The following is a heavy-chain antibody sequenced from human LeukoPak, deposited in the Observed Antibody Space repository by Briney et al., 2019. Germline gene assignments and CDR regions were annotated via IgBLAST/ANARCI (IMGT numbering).Heavy chain of an antibody. CDR3: ARSGYGVAFDI. V-gene: IGHV3-53*01. CDR1: GFTVSSNY. D-gene: IGHD5-12*01. CDR2: IYSGGST. Sequence: GGSLRLSCAASGFTVSSNYMSWVRQAPGKGLEWVSVIYSGGSTYYADSVKGRFTISRDNSKNTLYLQMSSLRAEDTAVYYCARSGYGVAFDIWGQGTMVTVSS. J-gene: IGHJ3*02.